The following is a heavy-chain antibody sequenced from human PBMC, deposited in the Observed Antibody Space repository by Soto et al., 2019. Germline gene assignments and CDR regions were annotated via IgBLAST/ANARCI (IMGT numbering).Heavy chain of an antibody. CDR1: GFTFSSYA. CDR3: AKASLYVSIYWFDP. Sequence: EVQLLESGGGLVQPGGSLRLSCAASGFTFSSYAMSWVRQAPGKGLEWVSAISGSGGSTYYADSVKGRFTISRDNSKNTMYLKMKRLRAEDTAVYYCAKASLYVSIYWFDPWGQGTLVTVSS. CDR2: ISGSGGST. J-gene: IGHJ5*02. D-gene: IGHD2-2*02. V-gene: IGHV3-23*01.